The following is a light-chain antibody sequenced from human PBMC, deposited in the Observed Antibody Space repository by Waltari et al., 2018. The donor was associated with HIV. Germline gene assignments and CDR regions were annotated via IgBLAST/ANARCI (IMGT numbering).Light chain of an antibody. CDR1: QSVSRS. V-gene: IGKV3-15*01. CDR2: GAS. J-gene: IGKJ2*01. Sequence: IVMTQSPATLSVSPGERTTLSCRASQSVSRSLAWYQQKPGQAPRLLIYGASTRAPGIPARFSGGGSGTEFTLTISSLQSEDFAVYYCQQFDDWPYTFGQRTKLEIK. CDR3: QQFDDWPYT.